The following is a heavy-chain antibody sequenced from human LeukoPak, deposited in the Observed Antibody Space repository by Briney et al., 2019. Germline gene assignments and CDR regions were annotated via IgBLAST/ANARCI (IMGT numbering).Heavy chain of an antibody. CDR2: INAGNGNT. J-gene: IGHJ5*02. CDR1: GYTFTSYA. V-gene: IGHV1-3*03. Sequence: ASVKVSCKASGYTFTSYAMHWVRQAPGQRLEWMGWINAGNGNTKYSQEFQGRVTITRDTSASTAYMELSSLRSEDMAVYYCALGGAEYNWFDPWGQGTLVTVSS. D-gene: IGHD2-21*01. CDR3: ALGGAEYNWFDP.